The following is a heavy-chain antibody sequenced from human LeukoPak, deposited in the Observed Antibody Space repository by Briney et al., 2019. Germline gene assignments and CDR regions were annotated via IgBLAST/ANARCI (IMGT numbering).Heavy chain of an antibody. V-gene: IGHV3-53*01. CDR3: AREGGDYTSSWYGY. Sequence: PGGSPGLSCAASGFTVSSNYMSWVRQAPGKGLEWVSVIYSGGSTYYADSVKGRFTISRDNSKNTLYLQMNSLRAEDTAVYYCAREGGDYTSSWYGYWGDGTMAPVSS. CDR2: IYSGGST. CDR1: GFTVSSNY. J-gene: IGHJ4*01. D-gene: IGHD6-13*01.